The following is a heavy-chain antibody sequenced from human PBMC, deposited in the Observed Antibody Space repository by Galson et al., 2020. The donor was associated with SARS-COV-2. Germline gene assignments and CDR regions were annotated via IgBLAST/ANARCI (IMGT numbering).Heavy chain of an antibody. D-gene: IGHD3-3*01. CDR2: INHIGTT. J-gene: IGHJ6*02. CDR1: GGSFSGNF. CDR3: ARAEGIYDFWNDYQGRYGLDV. V-gene: IGHV4-34*01. Sequence: SETLSLTCAVYGGSFSGNFWSWVRQPLGKGLEWIGEINHIGTTDYNPSLKSRLIISVDTSKNQFSLKLTSVTAADTAVYYCARAEGIYDFWNDYQGRYGLDVWGQGTTVIVSS.